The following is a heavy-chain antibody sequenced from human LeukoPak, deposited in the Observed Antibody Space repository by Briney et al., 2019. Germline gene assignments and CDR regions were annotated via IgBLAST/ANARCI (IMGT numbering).Heavy chain of an antibody. D-gene: IGHD3-22*01. Sequence: GASVKVSCKASGYTFTSNYMHWVRQAPGQGLEWMGIINPSGGSTTYAQKFQGRVTMTRDTSTSTVYMELSSLRSEDTAVYYCARDREYDSSGYYSGYDYWGQGTLATASS. J-gene: IGHJ4*02. CDR1: GYTFTSNY. V-gene: IGHV1-46*01. CDR3: ARDREYDSSGYYSGYDY. CDR2: INPSGGST.